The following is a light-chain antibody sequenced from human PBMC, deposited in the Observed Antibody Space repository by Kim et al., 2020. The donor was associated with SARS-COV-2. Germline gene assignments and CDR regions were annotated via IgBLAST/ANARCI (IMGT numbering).Light chain of an antibody. CDR1: QSVSSSY. CDR3: QQYGSSPGT. J-gene: IGKJ4*01. V-gene: IGKV3-20*01. CDR2: GAS. Sequence: YPGERATLSCRASQSVSSSYLAWYQQKPGQAPRLLIYGASSRATGIPDRFSGSGSGTDFTLTISRLEPEDFAVYYCQQYGSSPGTFGGGTKVEIK.